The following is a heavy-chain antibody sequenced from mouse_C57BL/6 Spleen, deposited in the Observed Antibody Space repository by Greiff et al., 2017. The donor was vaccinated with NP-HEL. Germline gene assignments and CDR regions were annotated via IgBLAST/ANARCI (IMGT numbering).Heavy chain of an antibody. CDR3: ARGDYGSSWFAY. Sequence: EVQLQQSVAELVRPGASVKLSCTASGFNIKNTYMHWVKQRPEQGLEWIGRLDPANGNTKYAPKFQGTATLTADTSSNTAYLQVSSLASADTAIYCCARGDYGSSWFAYWGQGTPVTVSA. J-gene: IGHJ3*01. CDR1: GFNIKNTY. V-gene: IGHV14-3*01. CDR2: LDPANGNT. D-gene: IGHD1-1*01.